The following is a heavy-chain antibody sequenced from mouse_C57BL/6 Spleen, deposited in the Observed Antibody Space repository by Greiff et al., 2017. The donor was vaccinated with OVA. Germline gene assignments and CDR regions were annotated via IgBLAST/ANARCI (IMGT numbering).Heavy chain of an antibody. Sequence: QVQLQQPGAELVRPGNSVTLSCKASGYTFTSYWMHWVKQRPGQGLEWIGVIDPSDSYTNYNQKFKGKATFTVDTSSSTAYMQLISLTSEDSAVYYCARDLNCGSNWYFDVWGTGTTVTVSS. D-gene: IGHD1-1*01. CDR1: GYTFTSYW. CDR3: ARDLNCGSNWYFDV. J-gene: IGHJ1*03. V-gene: IGHV1-59*01. CDR2: IDPSDSYT.